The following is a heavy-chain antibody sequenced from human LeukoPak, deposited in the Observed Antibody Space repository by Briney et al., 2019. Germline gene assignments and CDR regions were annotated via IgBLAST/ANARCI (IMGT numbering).Heavy chain of an antibody. V-gene: IGHV3-7*01. Sequence: GGSLRLSCAASGFTFSNYWMSWVRQAPGKGLEWVGNIRQDGSEKYYVDSMRGRFTIYRDNAMNSLYLQMSSLRAEDTAVYYCARSTAGLDYWGQGTLVTVSS. CDR3: ARSTAGLDY. J-gene: IGHJ4*02. D-gene: IGHD1-1*01. CDR2: IRQDGSEK. CDR1: GFTFSNYW.